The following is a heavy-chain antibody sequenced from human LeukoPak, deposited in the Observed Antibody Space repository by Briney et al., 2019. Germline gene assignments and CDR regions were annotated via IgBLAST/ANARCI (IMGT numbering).Heavy chain of an antibody. CDR1: GFTFSSYS. Sequence: GGSLRLSCAASGFTFSSYSMNWVRQAPGKGLEWVSSISSSSSYIYYAGSVKGRFTISRDNAKNSLYLQMNSLRAEDTAVYYCARDNTMVRGVIIPPYYYGMDVWGKGTTVTVSS. CDR2: ISSSSSYI. D-gene: IGHD3-10*01. CDR3: ARDNTMVRGVIIPPYYYGMDV. V-gene: IGHV3-21*01. J-gene: IGHJ6*04.